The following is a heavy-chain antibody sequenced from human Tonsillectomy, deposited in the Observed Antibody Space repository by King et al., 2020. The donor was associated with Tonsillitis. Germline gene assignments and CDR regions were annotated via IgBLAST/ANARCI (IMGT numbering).Heavy chain of an antibody. CDR1: GFTFSNYG. Sequence: QLVQSGGGVVQPGRSLRLSCAASGFTFSNYGMHWVRQAPGKGLEWVAVIWYDGSNKYYADSVKGRFTISRDNSKNTLYLEMNSLRAEDTAVYYCARGDFWSGQLLYYYYMDVWGKGTTVTFSS. CDR3: ARGDFWSGQLLYYYYMDV. D-gene: IGHD3-3*01. CDR2: IWYDGSNK. J-gene: IGHJ6*03. V-gene: IGHV3-33*01.